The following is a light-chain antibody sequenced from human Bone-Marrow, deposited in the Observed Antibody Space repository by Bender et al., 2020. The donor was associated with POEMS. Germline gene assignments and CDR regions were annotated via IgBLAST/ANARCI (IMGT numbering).Light chain of an antibody. Sequence: QSVLTQPRSVSGSPGQSVTISCTGTSSDIGRYSYVSWYQHHPGKAPKVMIHDVSQRPSGVPDRFSGSKSGNTASLTISGLRAEDEADYYCSSYTSRNTIIFGGGTKLTVL. CDR3: SSYTSRNTII. V-gene: IGLV2-11*01. CDR1: SSDIGRYSY. J-gene: IGLJ2*01. CDR2: DVS.